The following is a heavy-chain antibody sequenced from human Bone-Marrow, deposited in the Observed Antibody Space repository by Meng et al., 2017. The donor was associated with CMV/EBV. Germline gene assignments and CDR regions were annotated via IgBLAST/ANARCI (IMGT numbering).Heavy chain of an antibody. D-gene: IGHD2-8*01. CDR3: ASIGGYQLLYRHMGGYYYYGMDV. J-gene: IGHJ6*02. CDR1: GFTFNTYA. CDR2: ISDSGDNT. V-gene: IGHV3-23*01. Sequence: GGSLRLSCAASGFTFNTYAMMWVRQAPGKGLEWVSAISDSGDNTYYADSVKGRFNISRDNSMNTLFLQMNNLRADDTAVYYCASIGGYQLLYRHMGGYYYYGMDVWGQGTTVTVSS.